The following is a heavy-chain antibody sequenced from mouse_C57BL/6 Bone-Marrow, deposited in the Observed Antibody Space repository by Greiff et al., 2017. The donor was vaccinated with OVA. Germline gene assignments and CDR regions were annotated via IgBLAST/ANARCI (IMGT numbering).Heavy chain of an antibody. J-gene: IGHJ4*01. CDR2: IDPETGGT. D-gene: IGHD1-1*01. CDR3: TREGYYEGNYYAMDY. Sequence: QVQLQQSGAELVRPGASVTLSCKAPGYTFTDYEMHWVKQTPVHGLEWIGAIDPETGGTAYNQKFKGKAILTADKSSSTAYMELRSLTSEDSAVYYCTREGYYEGNYYAMDYWGQGTSVTVSS. V-gene: IGHV1-15*01. CDR1: GYTFTDYE.